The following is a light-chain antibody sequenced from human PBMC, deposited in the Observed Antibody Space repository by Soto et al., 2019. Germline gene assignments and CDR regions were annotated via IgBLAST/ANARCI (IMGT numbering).Light chain of an antibody. J-gene: IGKJ1*01. CDR3: QQYGSSGT. Sequence: EIVLTQSPGTLSLSPGERATLSCRASQSVSNNYLAWYQQKPGQAPRLLIYGASNRATGIPDRFSGSGSGTDFTLTISILEPEDFAVDYCQQYGSSGTFGQGTKVDIK. CDR2: GAS. V-gene: IGKV3-20*01. CDR1: QSVSNNY.